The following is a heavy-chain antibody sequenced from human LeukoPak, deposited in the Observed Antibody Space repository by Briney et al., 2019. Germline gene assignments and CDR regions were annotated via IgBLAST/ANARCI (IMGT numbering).Heavy chain of an antibody. V-gene: IGHV3-49*04. CDR2: IRSKAYGGTT. CDR3: TRVGPDCSGVSCYSPFDFY. CDR1: GFTFGVYA. D-gene: IGHD2-15*01. Sequence: GRSLRLSCSASGFTFGVYAMSWVRRAPGKGLEWLGIIRSKAYGGTTDYAASVKGRFTISRDDSKSIAYLQMNSLKTEDTAVYYCTRVGPDCSGVSCYSPFDFYWGQGTLVTVSS. J-gene: IGHJ4*02.